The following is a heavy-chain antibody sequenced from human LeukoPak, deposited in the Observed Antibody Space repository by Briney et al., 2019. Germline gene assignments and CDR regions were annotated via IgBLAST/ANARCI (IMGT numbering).Heavy chain of an antibody. D-gene: IGHD1-26*01. CDR3: ARVRSGSYRGSDAFDI. Sequence: GGSLRLSCAASGFTFSSYSMNWVRQAPGKGLEWVSYISSSSSTIYYADSVKGRFTISRDNAKNSLYLQMNSLRAEDTAVYYCARVRSGSYRGSDAFDIWGQGTMVTVSS. CDR1: GFTFSSYS. V-gene: IGHV3-48*01. CDR2: ISSSSSTI. J-gene: IGHJ3*02.